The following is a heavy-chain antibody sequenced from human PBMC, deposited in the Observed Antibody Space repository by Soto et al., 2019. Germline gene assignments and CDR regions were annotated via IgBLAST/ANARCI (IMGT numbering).Heavy chain of an antibody. Sequence: PSETLSLTCTVPGGSTTTSSHYWGWIRQPPGKGLEWIGSMYYSGSTYYNPSLKSRVTISEDTSKNQFSLKLTSVTAADTAVYYCATYKNYSPPSWGQGTLVTVSS. CDR3: ATYKNYSPPS. J-gene: IGHJ5*02. CDR2: MYYSGST. CDR1: GGSTTTSSHY. D-gene: IGHD1-7*01. V-gene: IGHV4-39*01.